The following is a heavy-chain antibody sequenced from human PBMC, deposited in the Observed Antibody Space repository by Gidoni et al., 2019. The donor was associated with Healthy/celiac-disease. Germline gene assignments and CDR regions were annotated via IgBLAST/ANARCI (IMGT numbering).Heavy chain of an antibody. J-gene: IGHJ6*02. CDR2: ISYDGSNK. V-gene: IGHV3-30-3*01. Sequence: QVQLVESGGGVVQPGRSLRLSCAASGFTFSSYAMHWVRQAPGKGLEWVAVISYDGSNKYYADSVKGRFTISRDNSKNTLYLQMNSLRAEDTAVYYCARDRAVAGSGYYYGMDVWGQGTTVTVSS. CDR1: GFTFSSYA. D-gene: IGHD6-19*01. CDR3: ARDRAVAGSGYYYGMDV.